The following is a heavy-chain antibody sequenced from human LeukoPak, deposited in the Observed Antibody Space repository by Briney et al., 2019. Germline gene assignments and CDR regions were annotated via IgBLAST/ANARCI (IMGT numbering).Heavy chain of an antibody. CDR2: ISGSGGST. J-gene: IGHJ3*02. V-gene: IGHV3-23*01. D-gene: IGHD3-3*01. Sequence: GGSLRLSCAASGFTFSSYAMSWVRQAPGKGLEWVSAISGSGGSTYYADSVKGRFTISRDNSKNTLYLQMNSLRAEDTAVYYCAKDLGKQESGYDDAFDIWGQGTMVTVSS. CDR1: GFTFSSYA. CDR3: AKDLGKQESGYDDAFDI.